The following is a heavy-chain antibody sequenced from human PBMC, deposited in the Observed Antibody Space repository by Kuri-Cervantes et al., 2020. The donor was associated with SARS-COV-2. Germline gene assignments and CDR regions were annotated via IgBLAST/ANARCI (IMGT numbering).Heavy chain of an antibody. J-gene: IGHJ5*02. Sequence: GGSLRLSCAASGFTFNNYGMHWVRQAPGKGLGWVSVIYSGGSTYYADSVQGRFTISRDNSKNTLYLQMNSLRVEDTAVYYCAREDRYGGNLNWFDPWGQGTLVTVSS. CDR2: IYSGGST. CDR3: AREDRYGGNLNWFDP. CDR1: GFTFNNYG. D-gene: IGHD1-26*01. V-gene: IGHV3-53*01.